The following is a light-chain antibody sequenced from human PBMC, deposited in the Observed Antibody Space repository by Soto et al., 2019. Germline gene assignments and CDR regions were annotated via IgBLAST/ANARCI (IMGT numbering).Light chain of an antibody. Sequence: EIVLTQSPATLSLSPGERATLSCRASQSVSSYLASYQQKPRRAPRLLIYDAFNSAIAIPPRFSGSGAGTDFTLTTSNIEPEDFAAYYCQQRSDWPPTFGPGTKVDIK. V-gene: IGKV3-11*01. J-gene: IGKJ3*01. CDR3: QQRSDWPPT. CDR2: DAF. CDR1: QSVSSY.